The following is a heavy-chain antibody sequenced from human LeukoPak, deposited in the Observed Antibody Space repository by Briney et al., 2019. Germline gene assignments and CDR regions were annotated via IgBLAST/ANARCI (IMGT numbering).Heavy chain of an antibody. V-gene: IGHV3-23*01. CDR1: GFTFSSYA. Sequence: GGSLRLSCAASGFTFSSYAMSWVRQAPGKGLEWVSAISGSGGSTYYADSVKGRFTISRDNSKNTLYLQMNSLRAEDTAVYYCAKDRTGIVVVPAADFDCWGQGTLVTVSS. CDR3: AKDRTGIVVVPAADFDC. D-gene: IGHD2-2*01. CDR2: ISGSGGST. J-gene: IGHJ4*02.